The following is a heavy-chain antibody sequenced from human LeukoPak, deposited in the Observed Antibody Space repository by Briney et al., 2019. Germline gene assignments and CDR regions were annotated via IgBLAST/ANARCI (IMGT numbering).Heavy chain of an antibody. Sequence: GGSLRLSCAASGFTFSSYDMHWVRQATGKGLEWVSAIGTAGDTYYPGSVKGRFTISRDNSKNTLYLQMNSLRAEDTAVYYCARAFTAYYYYMDVWGKGTTVTISS. CDR1: GFTFSSYD. D-gene: IGHD3-16*01. CDR3: ARAFTAYYYYMDV. V-gene: IGHV3-13*01. J-gene: IGHJ6*03. CDR2: IGTAGDT.